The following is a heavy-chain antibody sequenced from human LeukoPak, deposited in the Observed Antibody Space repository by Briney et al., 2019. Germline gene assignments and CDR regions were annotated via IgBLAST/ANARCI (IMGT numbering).Heavy chain of an antibody. Sequence: GGSLRLSCAASGFVFANYWMSWVRQAPGKGLEWVADIKQGGSEKLYVDSVKGRFTISRDNAKNSLYLQMNSLRAEDTAVYYCAREMVVPAARSHIFDYWGQGTLVTVSS. CDR1: GFVFANYW. D-gene: IGHD2-2*01. J-gene: IGHJ4*02. CDR2: IKQGGSEK. V-gene: IGHV3-7*01. CDR3: AREMVVPAARSHIFDY.